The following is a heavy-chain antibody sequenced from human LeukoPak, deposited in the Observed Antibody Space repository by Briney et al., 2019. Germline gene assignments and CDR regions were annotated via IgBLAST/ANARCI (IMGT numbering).Heavy chain of an antibody. J-gene: IGHJ4*02. CDR3: ARYRNSWYGGYYFDY. V-gene: IGHV4-34*01. CDR2: INHSGST. Sequence: SETLSLTCTVSGYSITSGYYWSWIRQPPGKGLEWIGEINHSGSTNYNPSLKSRVTISVDTSKNQFSLKLSSVTAADTAVYYCARYRNSWYGGYYFDYWGQGTLVTVSS. CDR1: GYSITSGYY. D-gene: IGHD6-13*01.